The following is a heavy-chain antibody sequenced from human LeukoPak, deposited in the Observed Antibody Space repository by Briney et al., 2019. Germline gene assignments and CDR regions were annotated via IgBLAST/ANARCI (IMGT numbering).Heavy chain of an antibody. CDR2: IIPILGIA. CDR3: ARDLDVVVTANGL. Sequence: SVKVSCKASGGTFSSYGISWVRQAPGQGREWMGRIIPILGIANYAQKFQGRGTITADNSTNKAYMEVRSLRSEDTAVYYCARDLDVVVTANGLWGRGNPVSVSS. J-gene: IGHJ2*01. CDR1: GGTFSSYG. V-gene: IGHV1-69*04. D-gene: IGHD2-21*02.